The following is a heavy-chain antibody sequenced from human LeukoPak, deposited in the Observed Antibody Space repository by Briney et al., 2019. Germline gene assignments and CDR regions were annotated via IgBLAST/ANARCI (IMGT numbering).Heavy chain of an antibody. CDR1: GGSISSYY. Sequence: PSETLSLTCTVSGGSISSYYWSWIRQPAGKGLEWIGRIYTSGSTNYNPSLKSRVTMSVDTSKNQFSLKLSSVTAADTAVYYCARVWSIFGVVINDAFDIWGQGTMVTVSS. D-gene: IGHD3-3*01. V-gene: IGHV4-4*07. J-gene: IGHJ3*02. CDR3: ARVWSIFGVVINDAFDI. CDR2: IYTSGST.